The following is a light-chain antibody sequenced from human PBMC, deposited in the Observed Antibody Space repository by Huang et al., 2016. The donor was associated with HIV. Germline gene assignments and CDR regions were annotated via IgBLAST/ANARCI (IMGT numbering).Light chain of an antibody. CDR1: QGFSSA. CDR3: QQFNNYPPP. CDR2: GAS. Sequence: AIQLTQSPSSLSASIGDRVTITCRASQGFSSALAWYQQKPGKTPKLLIYGASSLESGVPSRFSGSGSGTDFTLTISSLQPEDFATYYCQQFNNYPPPFGGGTKVEIK. V-gene: IGKV1D-13*01. J-gene: IGKJ4*01.